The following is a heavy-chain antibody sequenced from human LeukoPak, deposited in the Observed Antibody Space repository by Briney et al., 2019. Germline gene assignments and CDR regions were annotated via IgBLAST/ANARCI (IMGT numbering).Heavy chain of an antibody. J-gene: IGHJ4*02. CDR2: IRSKSNGGTT. CDR1: GFTFSSYA. CDR3: VRDYRYAGHESVY. Sequence: GGSLRLSCAASGFTFSSYAMSWFRQAPGKGLEWVGFIRSKSNGGTTHYAASVEGRFTISRDDSNSIAYLQMNSLKTEDTAVYYCVRDYRYAGHESVYWGQGTLVTVSS. D-gene: IGHD5-12*01. V-gene: IGHV3-49*03.